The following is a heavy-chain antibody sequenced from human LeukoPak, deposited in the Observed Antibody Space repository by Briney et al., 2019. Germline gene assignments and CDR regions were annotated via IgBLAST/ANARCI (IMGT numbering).Heavy chain of an antibody. V-gene: IGHV4-39*01. CDR2: IYYSGST. Sequence: SETLSLTCTVSGGSISSSSYYWGWIRQPPGKGLEWIGSIYYSGSTYYNPSLKSRVTISVDTSKNQFSLKLSSVTAADTAAYYCARPHITIFGVAPGGWFDPWGQGTLVTVSS. D-gene: IGHD3-3*01. CDR3: ARPHITIFGVAPGGWFDP. J-gene: IGHJ5*02. CDR1: GGSISSSSYY.